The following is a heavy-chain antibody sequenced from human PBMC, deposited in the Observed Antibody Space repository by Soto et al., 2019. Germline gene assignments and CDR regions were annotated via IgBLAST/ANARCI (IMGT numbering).Heavy chain of an antibody. CDR2: IYYSGST. J-gene: IGHJ3*02. CDR3: ARKGYGEDAFDI. V-gene: IGHV4-59*12. Sequence: SSTLSLTFTLSGGSISPYYWSWIRQTPGKGLEWIAYIYYSGSTYYNPSLKSRVTISVDTSKNKFSLKLSSVTAADTAVYYCARKGYGEDAFDIWGKGTMVTVSS. D-gene: IGHD4-17*01. CDR1: GGSISPYY.